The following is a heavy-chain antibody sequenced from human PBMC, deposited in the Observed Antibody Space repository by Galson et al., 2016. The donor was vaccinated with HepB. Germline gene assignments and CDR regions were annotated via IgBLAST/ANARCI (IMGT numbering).Heavy chain of an antibody. CDR2: INARGDST. J-gene: IGHJ4*02. Sequence: SVKVSCKEIGYSFTSYMMHWVRQAPGQGLEWMGVINARGDSTTYAQKFHGRMTMTRDTSARTYYMDLSSLTFEDTAVYFSARDPTFDTGNSESDCWGQGTLVVVSS. V-gene: IGHV1-46*01. CDR3: ARDPTFDTGNSESDC. D-gene: IGHD4-23*01. CDR1: GYSFTSYM.